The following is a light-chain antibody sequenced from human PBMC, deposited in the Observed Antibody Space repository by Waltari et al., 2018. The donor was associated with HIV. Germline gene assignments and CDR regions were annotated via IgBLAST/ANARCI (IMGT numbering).Light chain of an antibody. CDR3: QSYDSSLTTWV. CDR1: TSNLGAGYN. Sequence: QSVLTQPPSVSGAPGQRVTISCTGSTSNLGAGYNVHWYQQFPGTAPKLLIYLNTNRPSGVPDRFAGSKSGTSASLAIAGLQAEDEADDYCQSYDSSLTTWVFGGGTKLTVL. J-gene: IGLJ3*02. V-gene: IGLV1-40*01. CDR2: LNT.